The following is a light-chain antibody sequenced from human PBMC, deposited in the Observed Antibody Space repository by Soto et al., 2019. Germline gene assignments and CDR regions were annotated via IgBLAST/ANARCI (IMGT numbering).Light chain of an antibody. CDR3: SSYTSSSTPYV. J-gene: IGLJ1*01. V-gene: IGLV2-14*01. CDR1: SSDVGGYNY. CDR2: EVS. Sequence: QSVLTQPASVSGSPGQSITISCTGTSSDVGGYNYVSWYQQHPGKAPKLMIYEVSNRPSGVSNRFSGSKSGNTASLTISGLQAEDEADYYCSSYTSSSTPYVFGTGTKVNVL.